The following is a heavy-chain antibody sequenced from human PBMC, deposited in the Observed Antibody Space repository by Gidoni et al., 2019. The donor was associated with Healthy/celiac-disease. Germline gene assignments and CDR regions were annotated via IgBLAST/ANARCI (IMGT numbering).Heavy chain of an antibody. CDR2: IWYDGSNK. J-gene: IGHJ4*02. CDR1: VFTFSSYG. D-gene: IGHD1-26*01. Sequence: QVQLVESGGGVVQPGRSLRLSWAASVFTFSSYGMHWVRQAPGKGLEWVAVIWYDGSNKYYADSVKGRFTISRDNSKNTLYLQMNSLRAEDTAVYYCARDFAGAPGGFDYWGQGTLVTVSS. CDR3: ARDFAGAPGGFDY. V-gene: IGHV3-33*01.